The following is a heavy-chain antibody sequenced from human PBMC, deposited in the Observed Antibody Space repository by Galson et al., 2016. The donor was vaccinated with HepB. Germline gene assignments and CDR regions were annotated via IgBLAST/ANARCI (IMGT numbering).Heavy chain of an antibody. CDR1: GFTFSSYA. CDR2: ISGSGGST. V-gene: IGHV3-23*01. J-gene: IGHJ4*02. D-gene: IGHD3-16*02. CDR3: AKNDYVWETYRHFDN. Sequence: SLRLSCAASGFTFSSYAMSWVRQAPGKGLEWVSAISGSGGSTYYADSVKGRFTISRDNSKNTLYLQMSSLRAEDTAVYYCAKNDYVWETYRHFDNWGQGTLVTVSS.